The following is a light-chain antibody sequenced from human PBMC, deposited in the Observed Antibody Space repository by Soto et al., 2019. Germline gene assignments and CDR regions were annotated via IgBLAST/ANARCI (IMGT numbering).Light chain of an antibody. CDR1: QSVSSNY. Sequence: EIVLTQSPGTLSLSPWERATLSCRASQSVSSNYLAWYLQKPGQAPRLLIYGASSRATGIPDRFSGSGSGTDFTLTISRLEPEDFAVYYCQHYGSSPETFGQGTKVDIK. CDR2: GAS. J-gene: IGKJ1*01. CDR3: QHYGSSPET. V-gene: IGKV3-20*01.